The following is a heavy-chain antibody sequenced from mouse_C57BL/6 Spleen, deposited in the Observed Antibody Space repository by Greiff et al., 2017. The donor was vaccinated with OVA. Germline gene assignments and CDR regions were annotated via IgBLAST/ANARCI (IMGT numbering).Heavy chain of an antibody. CDR1: GYTFTSYW. V-gene: IGHV1-53*01. CDR3: ARVGNWDGYFDV. CDR2: INPSNGGT. D-gene: IGHD4-1*01. Sequence: VQLQQSGPELVKPGASVKLSCKASGYTFTSYWMHWVKQRPGQGLEWIGNINPSNGGTNYNEKFKSKATLTVDKSSSTAYMQLSSLTSEDSAVYYCARVGNWDGYFDVWGTGTTVTVSS. J-gene: IGHJ1*03.